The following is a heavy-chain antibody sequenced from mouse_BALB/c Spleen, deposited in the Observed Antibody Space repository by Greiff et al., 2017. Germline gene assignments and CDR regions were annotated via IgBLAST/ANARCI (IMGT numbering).Heavy chain of an antibody. Sequence: VQLQQSGAELVRPGVSVKISCKGSGYTFTDYAMHWVKQSHAKSLEWIGVISTYYGDASYNQKFKGKATMTVDKSSSTAYMELARLTSEDSAIYYCARGGIYDGYYGAMDYWGQGTSVTVSS. V-gene: IGHV1S137*01. J-gene: IGHJ4*01. CDR1: GYTFTDYA. CDR3: ARGGIYDGYYGAMDY. D-gene: IGHD2-3*01. CDR2: ISTYYGDA.